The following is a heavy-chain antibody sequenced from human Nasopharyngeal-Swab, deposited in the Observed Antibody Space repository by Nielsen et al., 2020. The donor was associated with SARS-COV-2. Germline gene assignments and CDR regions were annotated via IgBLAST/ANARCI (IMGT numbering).Heavy chain of an antibody. V-gene: IGHV3-23*01. CDR2: ISGSGGST. D-gene: IGHD3-22*01. CDR3: AKVFTYYYDITGAFDI. CDR1: GFTFSSYA. J-gene: IGHJ3*02. Sequence: GGSLRLSCAASGFTFSSYAMSWVRQAPGKGLEWVSAISGSGGSTYYADSVKGRFTISRDNSKNTLYLQMNSLRAEDTAVYYCAKVFTYYYDITGAFDIWGQGTMVTVSS.